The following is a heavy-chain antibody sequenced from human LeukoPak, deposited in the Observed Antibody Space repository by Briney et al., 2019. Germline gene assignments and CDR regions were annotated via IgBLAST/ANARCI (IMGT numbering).Heavy chain of an antibody. V-gene: IGHV4-4*02. CDR2: IYHSGSP. D-gene: IGHD3-10*01. CDR1: GASMISNNW. Sequence: TSETLSLTCAVSGASMISNNWWNWFRQSPGKGLEWIGEIYHSGSPNYNPSLKSRVTISVDESKTEYSLILTSVTAADTAVYFCARDFGLWGRGTLVTVSS. J-gene: IGHJ2*01. CDR3: ARDFGL.